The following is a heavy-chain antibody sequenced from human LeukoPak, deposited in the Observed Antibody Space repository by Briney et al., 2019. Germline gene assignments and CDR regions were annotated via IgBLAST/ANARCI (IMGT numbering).Heavy chain of an antibody. Sequence: ASVTVSCKTSGYIFTSYHILWVRQAPGQGLEWMGWINPNSGGTNYAQKFQGRVTMTRDTSISTAYMELSRLRSDDTAVYYCARDRKRCSGGSRYSMVTFYYYYYGMDVWGQGTTVTVSS. J-gene: IGHJ6*02. CDR2: INPNSGGT. CDR3: ARDRKRCSGGSRYSMVTFYYYYYGMDV. CDR1: GYIFTSYH. D-gene: IGHD2-15*01. V-gene: IGHV1-2*02.